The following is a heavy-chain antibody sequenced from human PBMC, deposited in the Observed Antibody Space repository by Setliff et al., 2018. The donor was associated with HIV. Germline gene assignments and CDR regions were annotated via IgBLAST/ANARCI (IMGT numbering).Heavy chain of an antibody. J-gene: IGHJ4*02. D-gene: IGHD5-12*01. V-gene: IGHV3-15*06. Sequence: GGSLRLSCAASGFTFRNAWMSWVRQAPGKGLEWVGRIKSKSDGGAVHYAAPVKGRFSISRDDSNNMLYLQMSSLKTEDTAVYYCTTEGVPTIGGQGTLVTVSS. CDR3: TTEGVPTI. CDR1: GFTFRNAW. CDR2: IKSKSDGGAV.